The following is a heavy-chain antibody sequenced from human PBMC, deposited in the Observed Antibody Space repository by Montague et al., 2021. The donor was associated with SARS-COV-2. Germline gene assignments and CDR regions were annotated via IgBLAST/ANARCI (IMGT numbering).Heavy chain of an antibody. V-gene: IGHV3-23*01. Sequence: SLRLSCAASGFTFSTYAMTWVRQAPGKGLEWVSSISANGMKPHYXDSXQGRFTISRDNSKNTLYLQMSSLRAEDTAVYFCLNYHGSGSYGDFWGQGTLVTVSP. J-gene: IGHJ4*02. CDR1: GFTFSTYA. D-gene: IGHD3-10*01. CDR2: ISANGMKP. CDR3: LNYHGSGSYGDF.